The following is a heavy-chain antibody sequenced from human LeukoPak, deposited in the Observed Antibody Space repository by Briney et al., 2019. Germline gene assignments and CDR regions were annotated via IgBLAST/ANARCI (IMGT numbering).Heavy chain of an antibody. CDR2: ITQDGSES. V-gene: IGHV3-7*01. Sequence: GGSLRLSCEASGFSMSVDWMSWVRQAPGNGLGWVGNITQDGSESNYVDSVKGRFTISRDNAKKSLYLQMNSLRAEDAAVYYCARDWGAYYHFFDYWGQGTLVTVSS. CDR3: ARDWGAYYHFFDY. J-gene: IGHJ4*02. D-gene: IGHD3-22*01. CDR1: GFSMSVDW.